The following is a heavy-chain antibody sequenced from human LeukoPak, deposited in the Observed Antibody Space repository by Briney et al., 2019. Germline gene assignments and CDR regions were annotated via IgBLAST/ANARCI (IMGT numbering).Heavy chain of an antibody. D-gene: IGHD1-26*01. Sequence: GGSLRLSCAASGFTVSSNDMSGVREAPGKGLEWVSVIHFGGSTNYADSVKGRFTISRDNSKNTLYLQMNSLRAEDTAVYYCAKGGGGTHAFAYWGQGTLVTVSS. CDR3: AKGGGGTHAFAY. V-gene: IGHV3-53*01. J-gene: IGHJ4*02. CDR2: IHFGGST. CDR1: GFTVSSND.